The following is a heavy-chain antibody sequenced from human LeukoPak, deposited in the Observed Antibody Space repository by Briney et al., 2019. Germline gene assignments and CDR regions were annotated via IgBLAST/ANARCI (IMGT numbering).Heavy chain of an antibody. D-gene: IGHD6-13*01. CDR2: ISSSSIYI. J-gene: IGHJ3*02. CDR3: ASQLGDASDI. V-gene: IGHV3-21*01. Sequence: GGSLRLSCAASGFTFSTYSMNWVRQAPGKGLEWVSSISSSSIYIYYADSVKGRFTISRDNGKNSLYLQMNSLRAEDTAVYYCASQLGDASDIWGQGTMVTVSS. CDR1: GFTFSTYS.